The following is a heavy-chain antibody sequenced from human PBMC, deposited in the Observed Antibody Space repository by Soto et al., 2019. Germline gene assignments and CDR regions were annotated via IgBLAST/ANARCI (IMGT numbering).Heavy chain of an antibody. D-gene: IGHD6-13*01. CDR2: IYYSGST. Sequence: NPSETLSLTCTVSGGSISSSSYYWGWIRQPPGKGLEWIGSIYYSGSTYYNPSLKSRVTISVDTSKNQFSLKLSSVTAADTAVYYCASNPGIAAAGSWDYYGMDVWGQGTTVTVSS. CDR1: GGSISSSSYY. V-gene: IGHV4-39*01. CDR3: ASNPGIAAAGSWDYYGMDV. J-gene: IGHJ6*02.